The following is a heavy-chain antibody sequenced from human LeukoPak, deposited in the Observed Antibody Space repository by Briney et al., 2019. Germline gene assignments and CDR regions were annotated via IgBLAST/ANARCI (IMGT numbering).Heavy chain of an antibody. D-gene: IGHD4-23*01. CDR3: ARTDYGGNSYYFDY. Sequence: GGPLRLSCAASGFTFSSYWMNWARQAPGKGLEWVASINHNGNVNYYVDSVKGRFTISRDNAKNSLYLQMSNLRAEDTAVYFCARTDYGGNSYYFDYWGQGTLVTVSS. CDR1: GFTFSSYW. V-gene: IGHV3-7*03. J-gene: IGHJ4*02. CDR2: INHNGNVN.